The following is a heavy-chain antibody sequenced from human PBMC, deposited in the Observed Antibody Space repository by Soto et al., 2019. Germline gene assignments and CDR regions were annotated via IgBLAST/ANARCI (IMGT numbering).Heavy chain of an antibody. J-gene: IGHJ5*02. CDR1: GGPFPNGGYY. CDR2: IYYSGST. CDR3: ARDHGKTHCSSTSCYQNWFDP. V-gene: IGHV4-61*08. Sequence: SETLSLTCTVSGGPFPNGGYYWSWIRQEPGKGLEWIGYIYYSGSTNYNPSLKSRVTISVDTSKNQFSLKLSSVTAADTAVYYCARDHGKTHCSSTSCYQNWFDPWGQGTLVTVSS. D-gene: IGHD2-2*01.